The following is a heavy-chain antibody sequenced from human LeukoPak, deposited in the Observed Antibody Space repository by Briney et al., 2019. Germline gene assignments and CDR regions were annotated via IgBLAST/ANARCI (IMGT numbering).Heavy chain of an antibody. Sequence: GGSLRLSCAASGFTFSSYAMSWVRQAPGKGLEWVSAISGSGGSTYYADSVKGRFTISRDNSRNTLYLQMNSQRAEDTAVYYCAKGEYYYGSGSYYYYYGMDVWGQGTTVTVSS. V-gene: IGHV3-23*01. D-gene: IGHD3-10*01. J-gene: IGHJ6*02. CDR3: AKGEYYYGSGSYYYYYGMDV. CDR2: ISGSGGST. CDR1: GFTFSSYA.